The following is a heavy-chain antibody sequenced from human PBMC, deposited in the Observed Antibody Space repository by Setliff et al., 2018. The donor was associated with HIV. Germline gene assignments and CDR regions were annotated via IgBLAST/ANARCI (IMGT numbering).Heavy chain of an antibody. V-gene: IGHV4-59*06. CDR1: GGSITGYY. CDR3: ARASRWGSIPFDY. Sequence: SETLSLTCAVSGGSITGYYWSWVRQPPGKGLEWIGYIYNSGGTYYNPSLKSRITMSIDTSKNQFSLKLNSVTAADTAVYFCARASRWGSIPFDYWGQGTLVTVSS. D-gene: IGHD2-21*01. CDR2: IYNSGGT. J-gene: IGHJ4*02.